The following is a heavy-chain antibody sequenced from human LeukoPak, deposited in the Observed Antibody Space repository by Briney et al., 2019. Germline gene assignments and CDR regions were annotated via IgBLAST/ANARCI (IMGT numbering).Heavy chain of an antibody. Sequence: QPGGSLRLSCAASGFTFSSYVMSWVRQAPGKGLEWVSSISGSGSPTYYADSVRGRFTISRDNSKNTLCLQMNSLRADDTAVYYCAPDPNKWLRNYWGQGTLVTASS. D-gene: IGHD5-12*01. J-gene: IGHJ4*02. CDR2: ISGSGSPT. V-gene: IGHV3-23*01. CDR3: APDPNKWLRNY. CDR1: GFTFSSYV.